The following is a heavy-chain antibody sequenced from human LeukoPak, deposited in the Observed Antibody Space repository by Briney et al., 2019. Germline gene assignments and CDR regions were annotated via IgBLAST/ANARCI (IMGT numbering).Heavy chain of an antibody. V-gene: IGHV4-30-2*01. CDR2: IYHSGST. J-gene: IGHJ6*02. CDR1: GGSISSGGYS. Sequence: PSETLSLTCAVSGGSISSGGYSWSWIRQPPGKGLEWIGYIYHSGSTYYNPSLKSRVTISVDTSKNQFSLKLSSVTAADTAVYYCALTGGDGYNSDYYYGMDVWGQGTTVTVSS. CDR3: ALTGGDGYNSDYYYGMDV. D-gene: IGHD5-24*01.